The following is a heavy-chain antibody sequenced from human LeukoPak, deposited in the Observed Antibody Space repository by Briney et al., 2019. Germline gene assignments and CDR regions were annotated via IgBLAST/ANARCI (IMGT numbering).Heavy chain of an antibody. D-gene: IGHD3-16*01. CDR1: GFRFSDYW. J-gene: IGHJ4*02. CDR2: IKKDGSEK. CDR3: TTEFGRPGY. Sequence: GGSLRLSCAASGFRFSDYWISWVRQAPGKGLEWVANIKKDGSEKNYVDSVKGRFTISRDNVKNSLYLQMNSLRVEDTAVYYCTTEFGRPGYWGQGTLVTVSS. V-gene: IGHV3-7*05.